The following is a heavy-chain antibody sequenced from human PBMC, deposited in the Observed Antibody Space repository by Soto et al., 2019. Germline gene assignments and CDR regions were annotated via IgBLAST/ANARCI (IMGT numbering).Heavy chain of an antibody. D-gene: IGHD2-2*01. CDR3: ARDPSEGRVGNWFES. CDR1: GFTFSRYG. J-gene: IGHJ5*01. CDR2: ISSSTSYV. Sequence: KPGGSLRLSCAASGFTFSRYGMNWLRQAPGKGLEWVASISSSTSYVYYADSVKGRFSTSRDNAKNILYLEMYALRTGDTAVYYCARDPSEGRVGNWFESWGQGTLVTVSS. V-gene: IGHV3-21*01.